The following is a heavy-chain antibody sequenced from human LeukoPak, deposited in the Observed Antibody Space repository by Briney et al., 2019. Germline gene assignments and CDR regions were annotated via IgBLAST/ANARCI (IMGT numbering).Heavy chain of an antibody. V-gene: IGHV1-2*02. Sequence: ASVKVSCKASGNTFTAYYMHWVRQAPGQGLEWMGWINPNSGGTNYAQKFQGRVTMTRDKSISTAYMELSGLRSDDTAVYYCARDALYYYDRSGYYSGYWYFDLWGRGTLVTVSS. CDR1: GNTFTAYY. D-gene: IGHD3-22*01. CDR3: ARDALYYYDRSGYYSGYWYFDL. J-gene: IGHJ2*01. CDR2: INPNSGGT.